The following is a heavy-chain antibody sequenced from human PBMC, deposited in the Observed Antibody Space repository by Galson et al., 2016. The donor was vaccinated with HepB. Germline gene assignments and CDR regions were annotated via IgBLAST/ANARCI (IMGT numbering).Heavy chain of an antibody. J-gene: IGHJ4*02. V-gene: IGHV3-30*18. CDR2: ISYDGRNT. Sequence: SLRLSCAASGFTFSLTGMHWVRQSPGKGLEWVAGISYDGRNTHYADSVKGRFTVSRDTSKNTLFLQMNSLRAEDAAIYYCAKEYSSSWFYFDYWGQGTLVTVSS. D-gene: IGHD6-13*01. CDR1: GFTFSLTG. CDR3: AKEYSSSWFYFDY.